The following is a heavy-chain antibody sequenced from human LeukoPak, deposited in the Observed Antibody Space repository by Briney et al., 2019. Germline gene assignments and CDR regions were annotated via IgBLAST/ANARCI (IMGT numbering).Heavy chain of an antibody. J-gene: IGHJ4*02. V-gene: IGHV3-23*01. D-gene: IGHD6-19*01. CDR3: AKYTIIAVAGPDFDY. Sequence: GGSLRLSCAASGFTFSSYAMSWVRQAPGKGLEWVSAISGSGGSTYYADSVKGRFTISRDNSKNTLYLQMNSLRAEDTAVYYRAKYTIIAVAGPDFDYWGQGTLVTVSS. CDR1: GFTFSSYA. CDR2: ISGSGGST.